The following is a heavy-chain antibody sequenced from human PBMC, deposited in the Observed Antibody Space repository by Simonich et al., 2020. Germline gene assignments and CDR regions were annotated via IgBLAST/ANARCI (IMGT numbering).Heavy chain of an antibody. CDR3: ASSKRGYNWNDFDY. Sequence: QVQLVQSGAEVKKPGASVKVSCKASGYTFTGYYMHWVRQAPGQGLEWRGRINPNSGGTNDAQKFQGRVTRTRDTSISTADMELSRLRSDDTAVYYCASSKRGYNWNDFDYWGQGTLVTVSS. CDR2: INPNSGGT. D-gene: IGHD1-1*01. V-gene: IGHV1-2*02. CDR1: GYTFTGYY. J-gene: IGHJ4*02.